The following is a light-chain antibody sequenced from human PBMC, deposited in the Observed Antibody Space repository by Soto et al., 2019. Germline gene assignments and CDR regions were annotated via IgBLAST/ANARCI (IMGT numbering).Light chain of an antibody. V-gene: IGKV1-17*01. CDR2: AAY. J-gene: IGKJ1*01. CDR3: LQHNSYPQT. Sequence: EIPITQSPSSLSAAVGDRVTITCRASQGAKDALGWYQQKPGKAPQRLIYAAYSLQRGVPSRFSRSGSCTEFTLTISSLQPEDFATYYCLQHNSYPQTFGQGTKVEIK. CDR1: QGAKDA.